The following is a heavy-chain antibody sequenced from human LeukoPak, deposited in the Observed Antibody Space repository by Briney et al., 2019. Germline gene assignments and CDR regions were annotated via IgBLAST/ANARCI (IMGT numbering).Heavy chain of an antibody. Sequence: GGSLRLSCEASGFTFNTHAMSWVRQTPGKGLEWVASVTSSGRTPYYADSVAGRFIISRDNSKNTLWLQMNSLRGEDTAIYYRAKDRPNFYETSGAYYKPKGDFWGQGSLVTVSS. CDR2: VTSSGRTP. D-gene: IGHD3-10*01. V-gene: IGHV3-23*01. CDR3: AKDRPNFYETSGAYYKPKGDF. J-gene: IGHJ4*02. CDR1: GFTFNTHA.